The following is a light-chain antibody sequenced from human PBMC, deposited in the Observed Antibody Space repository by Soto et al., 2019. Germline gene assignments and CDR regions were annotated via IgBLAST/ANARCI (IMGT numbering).Light chain of an antibody. CDR3: QQDNNWPPIT. J-gene: IGKJ5*01. CDR1: QSVSSN. V-gene: IGKV3-15*01. CDR2: GAS. Sequence: EIVMTQSPATLSVSPGARATLSCRASQSVSSNLAWYQQKPGQAPRLLIYGASTRATGIPARFSGSGSGTEFTLIISSLQSEDFAVYYCQQDNNWPPITFGQGTLLEIK.